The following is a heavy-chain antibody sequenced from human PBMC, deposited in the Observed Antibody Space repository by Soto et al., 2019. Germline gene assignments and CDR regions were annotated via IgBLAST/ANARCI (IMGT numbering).Heavy chain of an antibody. CDR1: GGSISSYY. D-gene: IGHD3-10*01. CDR2: IYTSGST. Sequence: PSETLSLTCTVSGGSISSYYWIWIRQPAGKGLEWIGRIYTSGSTNYNPSLKSRVTMSVDTSKNQFSLKLSSVTAADTAVYYCARVPTSGRDYYYYGMDVWGQGTTVTV. J-gene: IGHJ6*02. V-gene: IGHV4-4*07. CDR3: ARVPTSGRDYYYYGMDV.